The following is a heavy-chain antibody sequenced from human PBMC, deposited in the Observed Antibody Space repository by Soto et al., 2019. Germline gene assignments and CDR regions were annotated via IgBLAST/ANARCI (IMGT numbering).Heavy chain of an antibody. CDR3: ARVDYGVIPYYFDY. J-gene: IGHJ4*02. Sequence: LRLSCAASGFTFSSYWMHWVRQAPGKGLVWVSRINSDGSSTSYADSVKGRFTISRDNAKNTLYLQMNSLRAEDTAVYYCARVDYGVIPYYFDYWGQGTLVTVSS. CDR1: GFTFSSYW. CDR2: INSDGSST. V-gene: IGHV3-74*01. D-gene: IGHD4-17*01.